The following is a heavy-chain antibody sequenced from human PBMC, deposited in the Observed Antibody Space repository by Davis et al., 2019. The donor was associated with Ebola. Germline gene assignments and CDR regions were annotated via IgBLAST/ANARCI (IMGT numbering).Heavy chain of an antibody. CDR1: GDSITNYS. D-gene: IGHD3-10*01. CDR3: ARAPSGAGPFDH. CDR2: IYYNGGT. Sequence: MPSETLSLTCTVSGDSITNYSWNWIRQPPGKGLDWIGYIYYNGGTNYNPSLKSRATISLDTSKNQFSLNLNSVTAADTAVYYCARAPSGAGPFDHWGQGALVTVSS. V-gene: IGHV4-59*01. J-gene: IGHJ4*02.